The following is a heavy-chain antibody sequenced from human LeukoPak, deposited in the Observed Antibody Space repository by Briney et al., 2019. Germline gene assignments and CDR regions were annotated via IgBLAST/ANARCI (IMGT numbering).Heavy chain of an antibody. CDR1: GYSFTDYY. D-gene: IGHD1-1*01. Sequence: ASVRVSCKTSGYSFTDYYIHWVRQAPGQGLEWMGIINPSGGSTSYAQKFQGRVTMTRDMSTSTVYMELSSLRSEDTAVYYCTRDRYEFDPWGQGTLVTVSS. CDR2: INPSGGST. V-gene: IGHV1-46*01. J-gene: IGHJ5*02. CDR3: TRDRYEFDP.